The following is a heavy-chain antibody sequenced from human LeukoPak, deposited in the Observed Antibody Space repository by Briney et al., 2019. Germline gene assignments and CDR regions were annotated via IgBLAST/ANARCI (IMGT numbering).Heavy chain of an antibody. J-gene: IGHJ4*02. CDR1: GGSISSSSYY. D-gene: IGHD3-16*01. CDR2: IYYSGST. V-gene: IGHV4-39*01. Sequence: SETLSLTFTVSGGSISSSSYYWGWIRQPPGKGLEWIGSIYYSGSTYYNPSLKSRVTISVDTSKNQFSLKLSSVAAADAGVYYCSSGIEEWGGADSWGQGTLVTVSS. CDR3: SSGIEEWGGADS.